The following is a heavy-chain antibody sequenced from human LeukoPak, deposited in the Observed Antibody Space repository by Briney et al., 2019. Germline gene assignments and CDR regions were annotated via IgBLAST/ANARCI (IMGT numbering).Heavy chain of an antibody. CDR2: INHSGST. V-gene: IGHV4-34*01. D-gene: IGHD2-2*01. Sequence: SHTLSLTCAVYGGSFSGYYWSWIRQPPGKGLAWIGEINHSGSTNYNPSLKSRVTISVDTSKNQFSLKLSSVTAADTAVYYCARVRYCSSTSCYLYDYYYYMDVWGKGTTVTVSS. J-gene: IGHJ6*03. CDR1: GGSFSGYY. CDR3: ARVRYCSSTSCYLYDYYYYMDV.